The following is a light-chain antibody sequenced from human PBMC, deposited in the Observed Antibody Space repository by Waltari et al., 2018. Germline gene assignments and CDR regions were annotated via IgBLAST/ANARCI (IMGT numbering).Light chain of an antibody. V-gene: IGKV3-20*01. CDR3: QQYGSSPET. Sequence: EIVLTQSPGTLSLSPGERATLSCRASQSVSGRYLAWYQQKPGQAPRLLIYGASNRATGIPDRISGSGSGTDFTLTISRLESEDFAVYYCQQYGSSPETFGPGTKVEAK. CDR2: GAS. CDR1: QSVSGRY. J-gene: IGKJ1*01.